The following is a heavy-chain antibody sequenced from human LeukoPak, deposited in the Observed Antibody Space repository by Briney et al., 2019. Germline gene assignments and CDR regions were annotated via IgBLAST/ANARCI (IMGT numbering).Heavy chain of an antibody. D-gene: IGHD3-3*01. J-gene: IGHJ4*02. V-gene: IGHV3-30*02. CDR3: AKSPYYDFWPFDY. CDR2: IRYDDGNTK. Sequence: GSLRLSCAASGFTFSNYGMHWVRQAPGKGLEWVATIRYDDGNTKNYADSVKGRFTISRDNSQNTLYQQMNDLRAEDMAVYYCAKSPYYDFWPFDYWGQGTLVTVSS. CDR1: GFTFSNYG.